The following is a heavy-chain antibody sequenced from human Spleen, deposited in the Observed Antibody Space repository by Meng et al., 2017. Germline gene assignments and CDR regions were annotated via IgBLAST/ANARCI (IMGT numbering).Heavy chain of an antibody. CDR1: GFTLSGYS. J-gene: IGHJ4*02. D-gene: IGHD3-10*01. Sequence: GESLKISCAASGFTLSGYSMNWVRQAPGKGLEWVSSIFSSFSYIYYADSVKGRFTISRDNAKNSLYLQMNSLRAEDTAVYYCARGSSVSHWGQGTLVTVSS. CDR2: IFSSFSYI. CDR3: ARGSSVSH. V-gene: IGHV3-21*01.